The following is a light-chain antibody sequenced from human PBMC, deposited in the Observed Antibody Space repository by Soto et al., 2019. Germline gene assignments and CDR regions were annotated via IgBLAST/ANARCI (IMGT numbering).Light chain of an antibody. Sequence: EIVMTQSPATLSVSPGERATLSCGASQRVSSSYLAWYQQKPGLAPRLLIYDASSRATGIPDRFSGSGSGTDFTLTISSIEPEDFAVYYCQQRSNWITFGQGTRLEIK. CDR3: QQRSNWIT. J-gene: IGKJ5*01. V-gene: IGKV3D-20*02. CDR1: QRVSSSY. CDR2: DAS.